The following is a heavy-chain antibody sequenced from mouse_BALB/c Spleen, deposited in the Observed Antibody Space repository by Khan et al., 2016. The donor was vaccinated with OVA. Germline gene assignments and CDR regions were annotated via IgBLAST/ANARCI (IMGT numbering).Heavy chain of an antibody. CDR2: VSTGGGYT. CDR3: TRLAYYYDSEGFAY. CDR1: GFTFSTYG. J-gene: IGHJ3*01. D-gene: IGHD1-1*01. V-gene: IGHV5-6*01. Sequence: DVQLVESGGDLVKPGWSLKLSCAASGFTFSTYGMSWVRQTPDKRLEWVATVSTGGGYTYYPDSVKGRFTISRDNAKNTLYLQMSGLKSEDTAMFYCTRLAYYYDSEGFAYWGQGTLVTVSA.